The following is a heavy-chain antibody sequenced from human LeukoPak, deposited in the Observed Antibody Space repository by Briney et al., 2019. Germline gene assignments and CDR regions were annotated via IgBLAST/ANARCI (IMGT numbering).Heavy chain of an antibody. J-gene: IGHJ5*02. CDR1: GRSFSGYY. Sequence: PSETLSLTCAVYGRSFSGYYWSWIRQPPGKGLEWIGEINHSGSTNYNPSLKSRVTISVDTSKNQFSLKLSSVTAADTAVYYCARVIRENYYGSGSFGGDPNWFDPWGQGTLVTVSS. V-gene: IGHV4-34*01. D-gene: IGHD3-10*01. CDR3: ARVIRENYYGSGSFGGDPNWFDP. CDR2: INHSGST.